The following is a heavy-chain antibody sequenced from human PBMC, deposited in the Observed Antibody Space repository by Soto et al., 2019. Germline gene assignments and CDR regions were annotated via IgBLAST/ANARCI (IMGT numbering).Heavy chain of an antibody. CDR3: ARTRGRTYYYYGMDV. CDR2: IWYDGSNK. CDR1: GFTFSSYG. V-gene: IGHV3-33*01. Sequence: GGSLRLFCAASGFTFSSYGMHWVRQAPGKGLEWVAVIWYDGSNKYYADSVKGRFTISRDNSKNTLYLQMNSLRAEDTAVYYCARTRGRTYYYYGMDVWGQGTTVTVSS. J-gene: IGHJ6*02.